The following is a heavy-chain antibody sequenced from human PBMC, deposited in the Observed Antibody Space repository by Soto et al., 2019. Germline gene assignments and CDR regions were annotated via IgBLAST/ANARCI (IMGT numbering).Heavy chain of an antibody. Sequence: SATLSLTCTVSGGSISSYYWGWIRQPPGKGLEWIGSIYYSGSTYYNPSLKSRVTISVDTSKNQFSLKLSSVTAADTAVYYCARLLRNYDYIWGSYPATNFDYWGQGTLVTVSS. D-gene: IGHD3-16*02. J-gene: IGHJ4*02. CDR3: ARLLRNYDYIWGSYPATNFDY. V-gene: IGHV4-39*01. CDR2: IYYSGST. CDR1: GGSISSYY.